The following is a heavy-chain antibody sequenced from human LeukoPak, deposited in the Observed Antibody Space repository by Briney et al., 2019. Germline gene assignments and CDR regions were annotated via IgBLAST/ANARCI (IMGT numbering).Heavy chain of an antibody. CDR2: IYHSGST. CDR1: GGSISSGGYY. J-gene: IGHJ5*02. D-gene: IGHD6-6*01. CDR3: ARGGTYSSSRSYNWFDP. Sequence: PSQTLSLTCTVSGGSISSGGYYWSWIRQPPGKGLEWIGYIYHSGSTYYNPSLKSRVTISVDRSKNQFSLKLSSVTAADTAVYYCARGGTYSSSRSYNWFDPRGQGTLVTVSS. V-gene: IGHV4-30-2*01.